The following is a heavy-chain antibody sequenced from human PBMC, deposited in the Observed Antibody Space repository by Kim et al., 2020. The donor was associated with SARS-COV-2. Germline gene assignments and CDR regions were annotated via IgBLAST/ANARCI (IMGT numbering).Heavy chain of an antibody. J-gene: IGHJ4*02. CDR3: ARVPTALAGPIDY. CDR2: INHSGST. D-gene: IGHD6-19*01. Sequence: SETLSLTCAVYGGSFSGYYWSWIRQPPGKGLEWIGEINHSGSTNYNPSLKSRVTISVDTSKNQFSLKLSSVTAADTAVYYCARVPTALAGPIDYWGQGTL. CDR1: GGSFSGYY. V-gene: IGHV4-34*01.